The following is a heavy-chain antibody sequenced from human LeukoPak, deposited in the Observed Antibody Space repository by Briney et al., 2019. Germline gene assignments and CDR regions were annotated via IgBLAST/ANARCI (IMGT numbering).Heavy chain of an antibody. J-gene: IGHJ4*02. CDR3: ARHPQITYYYDSSVYYFDY. D-gene: IGHD3-22*01. Sequence: PSETLSLTCTVSGGSISSYYWSWIRQPPGKGLEWIGYIYYSGSTNYNPSLKSRVTISVDTSKNQFSLKLSSVTAADTAVYYCARHPQITYYYDSSVYYFDYWGQGTLVTVSS. CDR2: IYYSGST. V-gene: IGHV4-59*08. CDR1: GGSISSYY.